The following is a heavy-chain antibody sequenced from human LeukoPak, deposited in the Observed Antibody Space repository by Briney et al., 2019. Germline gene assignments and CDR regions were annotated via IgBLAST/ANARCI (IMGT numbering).Heavy chain of an antibody. CDR1: GGTFSSYA. CDR2: IIPILGIA. D-gene: IGHD6-19*01. V-gene: IGHV1-69*04. Sequence: ASVKVSCKASGGTFSSYAISWVRQAPGQGLEWMGRIIPILGIANYAQKFQGRVTITADKSTSTAYMELSSLRSEDTAVYYCARSERGSSGSYWGQGTLVTVSS. CDR3: ARSERGSSGSY. J-gene: IGHJ4*02.